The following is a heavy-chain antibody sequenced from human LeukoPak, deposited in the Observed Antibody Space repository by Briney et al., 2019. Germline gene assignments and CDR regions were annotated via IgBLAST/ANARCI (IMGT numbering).Heavy chain of an antibody. D-gene: IGHD4-17*01. Sequence: GGSLRLSCAASGFTFNRHWMTWVRQAPGKGLEWIANVNPDMSEKNYVESVKGRFTISRDNAKNSLYLQMNSLRAEDTAVYYCARHDYGDYVWENGFDPWGQGTLVTVSS. V-gene: IGHV3-7*01. CDR1: GFTFNRHW. CDR3: ARHDYGDYVWENGFDP. CDR2: VNPDMSEK. J-gene: IGHJ5*02.